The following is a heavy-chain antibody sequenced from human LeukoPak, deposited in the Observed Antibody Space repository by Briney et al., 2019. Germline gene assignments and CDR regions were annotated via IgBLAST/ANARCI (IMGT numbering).Heavy chain of an antibody. V-gene: IGHV3-74*01. CDR1: GFTFSSYW. CDR3: TRDGDYGVDY. D-gene: IGHD4-17*01. J-gene: IGHJ4*02. CDR2: IKSDGSST. Sequence: GGSLRLSCAASGFTFSSYWVHWVRQAPGKGLAWVSRIKSDGSSTNYADSVKGRFTISRDNAKNTLCLQMNSLRAEDTAVYYCTRDGDYGVDYWGQGTLVTVSS.